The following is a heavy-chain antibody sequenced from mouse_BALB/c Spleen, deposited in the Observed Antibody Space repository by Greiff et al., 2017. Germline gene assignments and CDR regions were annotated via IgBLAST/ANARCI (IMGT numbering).Heavy chain of an antibody. CDR3: ARGYYRYDGFAY. Sequence: LMESGGGLVQPGGSRKLSCAASGFTFSSFGMHWVRQAPEKGLEWVAYISSGSSTIYYADTVKGRFTISRDNPKNTLFLQMTSLRSEDTAMYYCARGYYRYDGFAYWGQGTLVTVSA. D-gene: IGHD2-14*01. J-gene: IGHJ3*01. CDR1: GFTFSSFG. V-gene: IGHV5-17*02. CDR2: ISSGSSTI.